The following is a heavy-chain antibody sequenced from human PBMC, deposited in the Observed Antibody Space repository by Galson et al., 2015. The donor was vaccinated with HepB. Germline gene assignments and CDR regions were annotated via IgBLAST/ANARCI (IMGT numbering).Heavy chain of an antibody. V-gene: IGHV4-59*08. J-gene: IGHJ6*02. CDR2: IYYSGST. CDR1: GGSISSYY. Sequence: SETLSLTCTVSGGSISSYYWSWIRQPPGKGLEWIGYIYYSGSTNYNPSLKSRVTISVDTSKNQFSLKLSSVTAADTAVYYCARNYIAYSSDYYYGMDVWGQGTTVTVSS. D-gene: IGHD6-19*01. CDR3: ARNYIAYSSDYYYGMDV.